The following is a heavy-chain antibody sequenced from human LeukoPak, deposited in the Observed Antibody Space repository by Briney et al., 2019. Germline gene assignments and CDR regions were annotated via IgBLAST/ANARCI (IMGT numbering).Heavy chain of an antibody. Sequence: SETLSLTCTVSGGSISSGGYYWSWIRQPPGKGLEWIGYIYHSGSTYYNPSLKSRVTISVDRSKNQFSLKLSSVTAADTAVYYCATSYGDYPLNYWGQGTLVTVSS. CDR1: GGSISSGGYY. J-gene: IGHJ4*02. D-gene: IGHD4-17*01. CDR2: IYHSGST. CDR3: ATSYGDYPLNY. V-gene: IGHV4-30-2*01.